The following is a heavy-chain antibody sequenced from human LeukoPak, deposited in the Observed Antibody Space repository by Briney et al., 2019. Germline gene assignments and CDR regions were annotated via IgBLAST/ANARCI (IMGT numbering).Heavy chain of an antibody. CDR3: ARGPPWYDSSGYYYRYFQH. V-gene: IGHV4-34*01. Sequence: PSETLSLTCAVYGGSFSGYYWSWIRQPPGKGLEWIGEINHSGSTNYNPSLKSRVTISVDTSKNQFSLKLSSVTAADTAVYYCARGPPWYDSSGYYYRYFQHWGQGTLVTVSS. D-gene: IGHD3-22*01. J-gene: IGHJ1*01. CDR2: INHSGST. CDR1: GGSFSGYY.